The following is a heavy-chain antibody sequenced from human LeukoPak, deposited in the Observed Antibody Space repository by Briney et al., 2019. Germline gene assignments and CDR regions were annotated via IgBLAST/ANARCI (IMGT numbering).Heavy chain of an antibody. D-gene: IGHD3-16*02. J-gene: IGHJ4*02. CDR2: IRYDGSNK. V-gene: IGHV3-30*02. Sequence: PGGSLRLSCAASGFTFSSYGMHWVRQAPGKRLEWVAFIRYDGSNKYYADSVKGRFTTSRDNSKNTLYLQMNSLRAEDTAVYYCAKEDYVWGSYRYPFDYWGQGTLVTVSS. CDR1: GFTFSSYG. CDR3: AKEDYVWGSYRYPFDY.